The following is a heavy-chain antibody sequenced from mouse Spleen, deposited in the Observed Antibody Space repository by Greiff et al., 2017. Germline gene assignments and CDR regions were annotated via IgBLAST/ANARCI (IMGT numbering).Heavy chain of an antibody. Sequence: DVRLVESGGDLVKPGGSLKLSCAASGFTFSSYGMSWVRQTPDKRLEWVATISSGGSYTYYPDSVKGRFTISRDNAKNTLYLQMSSLKSEDTAMYYCARHGYGYDYWGQGTTLTVSS. D-gene: IGHD1-2*01. CDR2: ISSGGSYT. CDR1: GFTFSSYG. CDR3: ARHGYGYDY. J-gene: IGHJ2*01. V-gene: IGHV5-6*02.